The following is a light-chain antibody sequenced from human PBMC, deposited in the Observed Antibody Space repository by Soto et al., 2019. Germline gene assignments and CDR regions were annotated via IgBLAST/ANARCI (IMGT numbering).Light chain of an antibody. Sequence: SYELTQPPSVSVAPGKTARITCGGNNIGSKSVHWYQQKPGQAPVLVIYYDSDRPSGIPERFSGSNSGNTATLTISRVEAGDGADYYVQVWDSSRAHWVFGGGTRLTVL. CDR3: QVWDSSRAHWV. J-gene: IGLJ3*02. CDR2: YDS. CDR1: NIGSKS. V-gene: IGLV3-21*04.